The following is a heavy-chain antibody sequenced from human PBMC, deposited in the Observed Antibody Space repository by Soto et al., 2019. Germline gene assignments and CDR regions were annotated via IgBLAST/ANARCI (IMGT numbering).Heavy chain of an antibody. J-gene: IGHJ4*02. CDR1: GYTFTSYD. CDR2: MNPNNNNT. D-gene: IGHD2-8*01. CDR3: ARGHHPYFNDY. Sequence: QVQLVQSGAEVKKPGASVKVSCKASGYTFTSYDINWVRQATGQGLEWMGWMNPNNNNTGYAQKFDGRVTMTRNTTISTANKELSNLGSEDTAVYYGARGHHPYFNDYWGQGTLVTVSS. V-gene: IGHV1-8*01.